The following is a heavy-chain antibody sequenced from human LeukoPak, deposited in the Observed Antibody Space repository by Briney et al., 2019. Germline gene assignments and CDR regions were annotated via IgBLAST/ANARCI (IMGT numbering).Heavy chain of an antibody. CDR2: ISYDGSNK. CDR1: GFTFSGYG. V-gene: IGHV3-30*18. CDR3: AKDRIAVALYYFDY. D-gene: IGHD6-19*01. J-gene: IGHJ4*02. Sequence: GGSLRLSCAASGFTFSGYGMHWVRRAPGKGLEWVAVISYDGSNKYYADSVKGRFTISRDNSKNTLYLQMNSPRAEDTAMYYCAKDRIAVALYYFDYWRQGTLVTVSS.